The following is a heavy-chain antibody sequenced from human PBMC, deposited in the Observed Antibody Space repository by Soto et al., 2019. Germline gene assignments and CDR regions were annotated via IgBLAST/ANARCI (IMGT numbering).Heavy chain of an antibody. V-gene: IGHV3-30-3*01. D-gene: IGHD4-17*01. J-gene: IGHJ6*02. CDR3: AREDDYGYRYINCGLDV. Sequence: PGGSLRLSCAASGFTFNIYALHWVRQAPGKGLEWVAVISFDGTKKYYSDSVKGRFTISRDNLKNTLYLQMNNLRVEDAALYFCAREDDYGYRYINCGLDVWGQGTTVTVSS. CDR1: GFTFNIYA. CDR2: ISFDGTKK.